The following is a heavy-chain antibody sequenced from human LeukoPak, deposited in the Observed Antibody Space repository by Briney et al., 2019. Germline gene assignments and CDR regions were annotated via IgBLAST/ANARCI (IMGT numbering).Heavy chain of an antibody. CDR3: ARALRSSSSPIDY. CDR1: GGSISSGDYY. CDR2: IYYSGST. Sequence: SETLSLTCTVSGGSISSGDYYWSWIRQPPGKGLEWIGYIYYSGSTYYNPSLKSRVTISVDTSKNQFSLKLSSVTAADTAVYYCARALRSSSSPIDYWGQGTLITVSS. D-gene: IGHD6-6*01. V-gene: IGHV4-30-4*01. J-gene: IGHJ4*02.